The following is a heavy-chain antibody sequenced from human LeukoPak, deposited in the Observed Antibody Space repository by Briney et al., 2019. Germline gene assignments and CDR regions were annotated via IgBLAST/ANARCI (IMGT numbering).Heavy chain of an antibody. D-gene: IGHD3-3*01. CDR2: INSDGSTT. V-gene: IGHV3-74*01. CDR1: GFTFRNYW. CDR3: ARVPSLEWLFPDF. Sequence: PGGSLRLSCAASGFTFRNYWMHWVRQAPGKGLVWVSRINSDGSTTNYADSVKGRFTVSRDNAKNMLYLQMNSLRAEDTAVYYCARVPSLEWLFPDFWGQGTLVTVSS. J-gene: IGHJ4*02.